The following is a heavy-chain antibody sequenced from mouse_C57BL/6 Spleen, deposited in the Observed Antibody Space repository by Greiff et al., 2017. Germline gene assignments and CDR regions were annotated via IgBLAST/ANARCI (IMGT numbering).Heavy chain of an antibody. J-gene: IGHJ1*03. D-gene: IGHD2-5*01. CDR3: ASYYSKRYFDV. Sequence: EVKVVESGGGLVKPGGSLKLSCAASGFTFSDYGMHWVRQAPEKGLEWVAYISSGSSTIYYADTVKGRFTISRDNAKNTLFLQMTSLRSEDTAMYYCASYYSKRYFDVWGTGTTVTVSS. CDR1: GFTFSDYG. V-gene: IGHV5-17*01. CDR2: ISSGSSTI.